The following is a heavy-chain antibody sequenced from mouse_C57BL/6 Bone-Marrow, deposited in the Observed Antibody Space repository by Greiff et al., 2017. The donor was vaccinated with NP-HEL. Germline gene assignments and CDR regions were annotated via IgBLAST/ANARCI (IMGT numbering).Heavy chain of an antibody. D-gene: IGHD2-4*01. CDR2: IYPRSGNT. J-gene: IGHJ2*01. V-gene: IGHV1-81*01. CDR3: ARSAIYYDYAWVDFDY. CDR1: GYTFTSYG. Sequence: VKLVESGAELARPGASVKLSCKASGYTFTSYGISWVKQRTGQGLEWIGEIYPRSGNTYYNEKFKGKATLTADKSSSTAYMELRSLTSEDSAVYFCARSAIYYDYAWVDFDYWGQGTTLTVSS.